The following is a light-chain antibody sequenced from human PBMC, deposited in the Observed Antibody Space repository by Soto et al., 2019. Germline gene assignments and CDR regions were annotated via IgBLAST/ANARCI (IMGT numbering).Light chain of an antibody. J-gene: IGLJ2*01. CDR3: QSYDSSLSSHVV. Sequence: QSVLTQPPSVSGAPGQRVTISCTGSSSNSGAGYHVHWYQQLPGTATKLLIYANINRPSGVPDRFSGSKSGTSASLAITGLQAEDEADYYCQSYDSSLSSHVVFGGGTKLTVL. CDR1: SSNSGAGYH. V-gene: IGLV1-40*01. CDR2: ANI.